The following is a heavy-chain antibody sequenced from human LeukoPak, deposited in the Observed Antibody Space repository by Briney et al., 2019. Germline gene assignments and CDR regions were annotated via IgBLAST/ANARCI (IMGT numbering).Heavy chain of an antibody. J-gene: IGHJ4*02. CDR1: GGSISSYY. CDR2: VYTSGST. CDR3: ARQYDFWSGYYEDY. Sequence: SETLSLTCTVSGGSISSYYWSWIRQPAGKGLEWIGRVYTSGSTNYNPSLTSRVTMSVDTSKNQFSLKLSSVTAADTAVYYCARQYDFWSGYYEDYWGQGTLVTVSS. D-gene: IGHD3-3*01. V-gene: IGHV4-4*07.